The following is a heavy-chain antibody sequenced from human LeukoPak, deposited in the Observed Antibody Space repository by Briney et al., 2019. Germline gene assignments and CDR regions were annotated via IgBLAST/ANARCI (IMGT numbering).Heavy chain of an antibody. CDR2: IYYSGST. J-gene: IGHJ3*02. CDR3: ATYSSSWYSYAFDI. D-gene: IGHD6-13*01. CDR1: GGSISSSSYY. Sequence: SETLSLTCTVSGGSISSSSYYWGWIRQPPGKGLEWIGSIYYSGSTYYNPSLKSRVTISVDTSKNQFSLKLSSVTAADTAVYYCATYSSSWYSYAFDIWGQGTMVTVSS. V-gene: IGHV4-39*01.